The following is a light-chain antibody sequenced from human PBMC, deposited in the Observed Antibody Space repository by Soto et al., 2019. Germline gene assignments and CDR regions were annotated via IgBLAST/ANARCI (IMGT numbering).Light chain of an antibody. CDR1: QGIRND. CDR2: AAS. J-gene: IGKJ5*01. Sequence: AIQMTQSPSSLSVSVGDRVTITCRASQGIRNDLGWYQQKPGKAPKLLIYAASSLQSGVPSRFSGSGSGTDFTLTISSLQPEDFATYYCQQSYSTSPITFGQGTRLEIK. CDR3: QQSYSTSPIT. V-gene: IGKV1-6*01.